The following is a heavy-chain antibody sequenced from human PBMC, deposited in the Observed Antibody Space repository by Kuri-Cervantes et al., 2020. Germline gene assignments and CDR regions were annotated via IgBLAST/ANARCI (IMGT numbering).Heavy chain of an antibody. CDR3: AREAPSWYGSGDWYFDL. J-gene: IGHJ2*01. D-gene: IGHD3-10*01. CDR1: GYTFTGYY. CDR2: INPNSGGT. Sequence: ASVKVSCKASGYTFTGYYIHWVRQAPGQGLEWVGWINPNSGGTNYAQKFQGRVTMTRDTSISTAYMELSRLRSDDTAVYYCAREAPSWYGSGDWYFDLWGRGTLVTVSS. V-gene: IGHV1-2*02.